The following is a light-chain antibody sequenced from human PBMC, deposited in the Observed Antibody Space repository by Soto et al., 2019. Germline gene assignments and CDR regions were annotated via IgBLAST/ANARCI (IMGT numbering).Light chain of an antibody. Sequence: QSVLTQPPSASGTPGQRFTISCSGSSSNIGSNTVNWYQQLPGTAPKLLIYSNNQRPSGVPDRFSGSKSGTSASLAISGLQSEDETDYYCAAWDDSLSGLVFGGGTKVTVL. V-gene: IGLV1-44*01. CDR3: AAWDDSLSGLV. CDR2: SNN. CDR1: SSNIGSNT. J-gene: IGLJ3*02.